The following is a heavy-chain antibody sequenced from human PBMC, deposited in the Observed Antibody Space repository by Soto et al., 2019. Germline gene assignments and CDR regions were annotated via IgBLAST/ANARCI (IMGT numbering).Heavy chain of an antibody. J-gene: IGHJ4*02. CDR3: ARELRSGISDV. V-gene: IGHV4-34*01. CDR1: GGSFSGYY. CDR2: INHSGST. D-gene: IGHD2-15*01. Sequence: SETLSLTCAVYGGSFSGYYWSWIRQPPGKGLEWIGEINHSGSTNYNPSLKSRVTISVDTSRNQFSLKLSSVTAADTAVYYCARELRSGISDVWGQGTLVTVS.